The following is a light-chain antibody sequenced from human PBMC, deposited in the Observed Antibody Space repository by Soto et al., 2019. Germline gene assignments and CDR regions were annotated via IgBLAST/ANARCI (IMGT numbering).Light chain of an antibody. V-gene: IGLV1-36*01. CDR2: YDD. Sequence: QSVLTQPPSVSEAPRRRVTISCSGSSSNIGNNAVNWYQQLPGKAPKLLIYYDDLLPSGVSDRFSASKSGTSASLAISGLQSEDEADYYCCSYAGSSTYVFGTGTKVTVL. CDR1: SSNIGNNA. J-gene: IGLJ1*01. CDR3: CSYAGSSTYV.